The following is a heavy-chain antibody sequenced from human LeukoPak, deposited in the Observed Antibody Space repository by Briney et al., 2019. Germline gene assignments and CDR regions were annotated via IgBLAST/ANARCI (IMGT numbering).Heavy chain of an antibody. Sequence: SETLSLTCTVSGDSITRGSYFWAWVRQPPGKRLEWIGSISYSGSTYYNPPPKRRAIMSVDTSNNQFSLRLSSVTASDTALYYCRGYDSSGSWVFDYWGQGTLVTVSS. D-gene: IGHD3-22*01. CDR1: GDSITRGSYF. J-gene: IGHJ4*02. CDR3: RGYDSSGSWVFDY. V-gene: IGHV4-39*01. CDR2: ISYSGST.